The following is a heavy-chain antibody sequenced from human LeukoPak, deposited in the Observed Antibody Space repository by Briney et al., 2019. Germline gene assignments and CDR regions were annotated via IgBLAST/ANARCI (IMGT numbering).Heavy chain of an antibody. CDR3: ARGVQLWLPDAFDI. J-gene: IGHJ3*02. CDR2: IYYSGST. Sequence: PSETLSLTCTVSGGSISSSSYYWGWIRQPPGKGLEWIGSIYYSGSTYYNPSLKSRVTMSVDTSKNQFSLKLSSVTAADTAVYYCARGVQLWLPDAFDIWGQGTMVTVSS. V-gene: IGHV4-39*01. CDR1: GGSISSSSYY. D-gene: IGHD5-18*01.